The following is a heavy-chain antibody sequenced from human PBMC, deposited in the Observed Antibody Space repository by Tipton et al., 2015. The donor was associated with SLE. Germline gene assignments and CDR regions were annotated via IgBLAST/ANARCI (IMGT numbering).Heavy chain of an antibody. Sequence: QLVQSGGGLIQPGGSLRLSCAASGFTVSGNYMGWVRQAPGKGLEWLSYIGSSGSPIYYADSVKGRFTISRDNAKNSLYLQMNSLRAEDTAVYYCARDQDRSSSGGRTYFDYWGQGTLVTVSS. CDR3: ARDQDRSSSGGRTYFDY. CDR1: GFTVSGNY. CDR2: IGSSGSPI. J-gene: IGHJ4*02. V-gene: IGHV3-11*04. D-gene: IGHD6-6*01.